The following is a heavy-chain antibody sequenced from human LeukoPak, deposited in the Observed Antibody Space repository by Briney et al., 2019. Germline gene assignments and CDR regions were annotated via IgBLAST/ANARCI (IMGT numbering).Heavy chain of an antibody. CDR1: GFTFSSYG. Sequence: GGSLRLSCAASGFTFSSYGMHWVRQAPGKGLEWVAVIWYDGSNKYYADSVKGRFTISRDNSKNTLYLQMNSLRAEDTAVYYCARRYGDYAYYSYYGMDVWGQGTTVTVSS. V-gene: IGHV3-33*01. J-gene: IGHJ6*02. CDR2: IWYDGSNK. CDR3: ARRYGDYAYYSYYGMDV. D-gene: IGHD4-17*01.